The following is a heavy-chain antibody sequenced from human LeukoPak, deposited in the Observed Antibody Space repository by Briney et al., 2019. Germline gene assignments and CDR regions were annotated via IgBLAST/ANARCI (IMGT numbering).Heavy chain of an antibody. CDR3: AREWTTVSSRGAFDI. V-gene: IGHV1-46*01. Sequence: ASVKVSCKASGGTFSSYDISWVRQAPGQGLEWMGIINPSGGSTSYAQKFQGRVTMTRDTSTSTVYMELSSLRSEDTAVYYCAREWTTVSSRGAFDIWGQGTMVTVSS. CDR1: GGTFSSYD. CDR2: INPSGGST. J-gene: IGHJ3*02. D-gene: IGHD4-17*01.